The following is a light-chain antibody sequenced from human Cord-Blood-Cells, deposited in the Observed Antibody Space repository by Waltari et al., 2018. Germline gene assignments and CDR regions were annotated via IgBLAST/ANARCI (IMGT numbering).Light chain of an antibody. J-gene: IGKJ4*01. CDR1: QRVSSY. V-gene: IGKV3-11*01. CDR3: QQRSNWLT. Sequence: EIVLTQSPDTLSLSPGERAPLSCRASQRVSSYLAWYQQKPGQAPRLLIYDASNRATGIPARFSGSGSGTDFTLTISSLEPEDFAVYYCQQRSNWLTFGGGTKVEIK. CDR2: DAS.